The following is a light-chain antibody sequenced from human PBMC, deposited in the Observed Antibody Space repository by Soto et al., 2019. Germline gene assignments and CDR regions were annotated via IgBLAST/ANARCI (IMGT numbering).Light chain of an antibody. V-gene: IGLV1-44*01. CDR2: TND. J-gene: IGLJ3*02. CDR1: SSNIAPNT. CDR3: AAWDDGLNGWV. Sequence: QTVVTQPPSASGTPGQRVTISCSGSSSNIAPNTVNWYQHLPGTAPKLLMYTNDQRPSGVPDRFSGSKSGTSASLAISGLQSEDEADYYCAAWDDGLNGWVFGGGTKLTVL.